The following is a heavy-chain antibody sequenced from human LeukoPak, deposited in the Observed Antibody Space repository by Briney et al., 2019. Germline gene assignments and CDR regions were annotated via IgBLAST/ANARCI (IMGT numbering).Heavy chain of an antibody. V-gene: IGHV3-53*01. CDR1: GFTVSSNY. CDR3: ARVGFSQDFDY. J-gene: IGHJ4*02. D-gene: IGHD3-3*01. CDR2: IYSGGST. Sequence: GGSLRLSCAASGFTVSSNYMSWVRQAPGKGLEWVSVIYSGGSTYYADSVKGRFTISRDNSKNTLYLQMNSLRAEDTAVYYCARVGFSQDFDYWGQGTLVTVSS.